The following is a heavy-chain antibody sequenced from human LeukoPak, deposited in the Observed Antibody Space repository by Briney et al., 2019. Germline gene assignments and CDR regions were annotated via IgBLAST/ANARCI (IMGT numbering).Heavy chain of an antibody. CDR3: ASGWGAFDY. CDR2: ISRSGSTI. Sequence: GGSLRLSCAGSGFTFSSYGMNWVRQAPGKGLEWVSYISRSGSTIYYADSVKGRFTISRDNAKNSLYLQMNSLRAEDTAVYYCASGWGAFDYWGQGTRVTVSS. D-gene: IGHD1-26*01. J-gene: IGHJ4*02. V-gene: IGHV3-48*04. CDR1: GFTFSSYG.